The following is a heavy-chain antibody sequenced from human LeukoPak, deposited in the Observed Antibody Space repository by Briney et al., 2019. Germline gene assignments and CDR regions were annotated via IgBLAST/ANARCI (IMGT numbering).Heavy chain of an antibody. Sequence: GASVKVSCKASGGTFSSYAISGVRQAPGQGLEWMGGIIPIFGTANYAQKFQGRVTITADESTSTAYMELSSLRSEDTAVYYCARQWPYWYFDLWGRGTLVTVSS. J-gene: IGHJ2*01. V-gene: IGHV1-69*01. CDR1: GGTFSSYA. D-gene: IGHD6-19*01. CDR3: ARQWPYWYFDL. CDR2: IIPIFGTA.